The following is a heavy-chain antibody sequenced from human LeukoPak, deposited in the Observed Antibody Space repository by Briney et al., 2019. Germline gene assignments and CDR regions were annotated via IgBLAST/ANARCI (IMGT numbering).Heavy chain of an antibody. Sequence: PGGSLRLSCAASGFTFSNYEMNWVRQAPGKGLEWVAVISYDGSNKYYADSVKGRFTISRDNSKNTLYLQMNSLRAEDTAVYYCAREGGQWLVSDYWGQGTLVTVSS. J-gene: IGHJ4*02. CDR3: AREGGQWLVSDY. CDR2: ISYDGSNK. D-gene: IGHD6-19*01. CDR1: GFTFSNYE. V-gene: IGHV3-30*04.